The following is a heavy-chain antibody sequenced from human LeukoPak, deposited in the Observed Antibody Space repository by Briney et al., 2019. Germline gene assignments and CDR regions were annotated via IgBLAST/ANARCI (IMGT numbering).Heavy chain of an antibody. V-gene: IGHV1-24*01. CDR2: FDPDDGETQ. Sequence: ASVKVSCQFSGYSLTQLSMHSVRQAPGKDLEWMGGFDPDDGETQLLAQKFQGRVSLTEDTATDTAYMELRSLRSDDTAVYYCTRDPIYCSSTSCYFPPGYYYYGMDVWGQGTTVTVSS. CDR3: TRDPIYCSSTSCYFPPGYYYYGMDV. D-gene: IGHD2-2*01. J-gene: IGHJ6*02. CDR1: GYSLTQLS.